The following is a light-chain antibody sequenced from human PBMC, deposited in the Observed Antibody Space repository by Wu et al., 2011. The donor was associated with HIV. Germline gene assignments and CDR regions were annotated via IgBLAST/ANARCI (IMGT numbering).Light chain of an antibody. J-gene: IGKJ3*01. CDR1: QSVSNN. Sequence: EIVMTQSPATLSVSPGERATLSCRASQSVSNNLAWYQQIPGQPPRLLIYGASTRATGVPARFSGSGSGTEFTLTISSLQSEDFAIHFCQQYNNWPPTFGPGTNVGYQT. V-gene: IGKV3-15*01. CDR3: QQYNNWPPT. CDR2: GAS.